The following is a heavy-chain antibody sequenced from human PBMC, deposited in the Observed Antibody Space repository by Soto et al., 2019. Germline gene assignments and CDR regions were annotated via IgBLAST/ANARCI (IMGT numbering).Heavy chain of an antibody. V-gene: IGHV1-46*01. Sequence: ASVKVSCKASGYTFTSYYMHWVRQAPGQGLEWMGIINPSGGSTSYAQKFQGRVTMTRDTSTSTVYMELSSLRSEDTAVYYCASSLIMIDYYGSRSHRGYGAFDIWGQATMVIVS. CDR2: INPSGGST. CDR3: ASSLIMIDYYGSRSHRGYGAFDI. J-gene: IGHJ3*02. D-gene: IGHD3-10*01. CDR1: GYTFTSYY.